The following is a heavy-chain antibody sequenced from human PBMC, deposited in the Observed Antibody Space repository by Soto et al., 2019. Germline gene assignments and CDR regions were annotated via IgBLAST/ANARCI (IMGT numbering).Heavy chain of an antibody. CDR2: IYPGDSDT. V-gene: IGHV5-51*01. CDR1: GYTFTNYW. CDR3: AASIFYYGMDV. J-gene: IGHJ6*02. Sequence: GESLKISCKGSGYTFTNYWIGWVRQMPGRGLEWMGIIYPGDSDTKYNPSFQGQVTISADKSITATYLQWSSLKASDTAIYYCAASIFYYGMDVWGQGTTVTVSS.